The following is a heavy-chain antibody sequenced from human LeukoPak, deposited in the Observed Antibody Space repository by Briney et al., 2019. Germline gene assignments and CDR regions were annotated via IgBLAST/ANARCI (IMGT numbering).Heavy chain of an antibody. V-gene: IGHV3-21*01. J-gene: IGHJ4*02. CDR2: ISSSSYI. CDR3: ASTSGQYYYDSSGTYN. CDR1: GFTFSSYS. Sequence: PGGSLRLSCAASGFTFSSYSMNWVRQAPGKGLEWVSSISSSSYIYYADSVKGRFTISRDNAKNSLYLQMNSLRAEDTAVYYCASTSGQYYYDSSGTYNWGQGTLVTVSS. D-gene: IGHD3-22*01.